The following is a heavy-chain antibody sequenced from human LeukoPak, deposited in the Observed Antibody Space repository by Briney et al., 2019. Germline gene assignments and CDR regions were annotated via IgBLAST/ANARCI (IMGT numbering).Heavy chain of an antibody. J-gene: IGHJ4*02. Sequence: SETLSLTCAVYGGSFSGYYWSWIRQPPGKGLEWIGEINHSGSTNYNPSLKSRVTISVDTSKTQFSLKMSSVTAADTAVYFCAGQSSTGLAYWGQGTLVTVSS. V-gene: IGHV4-34*01. CDR1: GGSFSGYY. CDR2: INHSGST. CDR3: AGQSSTGLAY. D-gene: IGHD1-1*01.